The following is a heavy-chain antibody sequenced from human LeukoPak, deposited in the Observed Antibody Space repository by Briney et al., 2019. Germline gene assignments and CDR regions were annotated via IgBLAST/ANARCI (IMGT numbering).Heavy chain of an antibody. D-gene: IGHD3-16*02. V-gene: IGHV3-74*01. Sequence: GGSLRLSCAASGFTFSSYWMHWVRQAPGKGLVWVARINTDGSRTNYADSVEGRFTISRDNAKNTLFLQMNSLRAEDTAVYFCARVGVRYHFDYWGQGTLVTVSS. J-gene: IGHJ4*02. CDR1: GFTFSSYW. CDR3: ARVGVRYHFDY. CDR2: INTDGSRT.